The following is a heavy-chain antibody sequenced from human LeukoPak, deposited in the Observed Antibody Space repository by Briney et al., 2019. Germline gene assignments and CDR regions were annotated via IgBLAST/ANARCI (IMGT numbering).Heavy chain of an antibody. CDR3: ARETPPTDFAFDI. Sequence: PSETLSLTCTVSGGSISSYYWSWIRQPPGKGLEWIGYIYYSGSTNYNPFLKSRVTISVDTSKNQFSLKLSSVTAADTAVYYCARETPPTDFAFDIWGQGTMVTVSS. J-gene: IGHJ3*02. CDR1: GGSISSYY. D-gene: IGHD4-17*01. V-gene: IGHV4-59*01. CDR2: IYYSGST.